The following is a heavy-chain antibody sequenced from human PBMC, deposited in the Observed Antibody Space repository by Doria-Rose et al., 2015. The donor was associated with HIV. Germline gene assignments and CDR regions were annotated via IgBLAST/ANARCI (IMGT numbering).Heavy chain of an antibody. CDR1: GFSFESYA. CDR2: ISSDSGAN. Sequence: VQLVQSGGGLVQPGRSLRLSCVGSGFSFESYAMHWVRLAPGKGLEWVAGISSDSGANGSAVSVEGRFTISIDNAKKSVYREMRRLRPEDTAFYCCAKAPIIGPKYYFYMDVWGKGTSVTVSS. CDR3: AKAPIIGPKYYFYMDV. V-gene: IGHV3-9*01. D-gene: IGHD3-3*01. J-gene: IGHJ6*03.